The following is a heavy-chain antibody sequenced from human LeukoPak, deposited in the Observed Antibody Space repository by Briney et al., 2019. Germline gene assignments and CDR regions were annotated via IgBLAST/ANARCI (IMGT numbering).Heavy chain of an antibody. CDR1: GFTFSSYS. J-gene: IGHJ4*02. V-gene: IGHV3-48*02. Sequence: GGSLRLSCAASGFTFSSYSMNWVRQAPGKGLEWVSYISSSSTIYYADSVKGRFTISRDNAKNSLYLQMNSLRDEDTAVYYCARDQRGAHDYWGQGTLVTVSS. D-gene: IGHD3-10*01. CDR3: ARDQRGAHDY. CDR2: ISSSSTI.